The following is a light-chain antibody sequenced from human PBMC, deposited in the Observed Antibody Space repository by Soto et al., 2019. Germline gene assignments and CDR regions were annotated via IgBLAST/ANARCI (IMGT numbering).Light chain of an antibody. J-gene: IGLJ1*01. CDR3: SSYTSDSSQV. V-gene: IGLV2-14*01. CDR1: SSDVGLYDY. Sequence: QSVLAQPASVSGSPGQSITISCTGTSSDVGLYDYVSWYQQHPGKAPQLMIYAVSNRPSGVSNRFSASKSGNTASLFISGLQAEDEDDYYCSSYTSDSSQVFGSGTKVTVL. CDR2: AVS.